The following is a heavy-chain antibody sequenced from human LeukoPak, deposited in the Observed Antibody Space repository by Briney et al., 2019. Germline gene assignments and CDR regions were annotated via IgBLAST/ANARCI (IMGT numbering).Heavy chain of an antibody. J-gene: IGHJ4*02. Sequence: SETLSLTCTVSGGSISSYYWSWIRQPPGKGLEWIGYIYYSGSTNYNPSLKSRVTISVDTSKNQFSLKLSSVTAADTAVYYCARGDSSSWRLFDYWGQGTLVTVSS. V-gene: IGHV4-59*01. CDR2: IYYSGST. CDR3: ARGDSSSWRLFDY. D-gene: IGHD6-13*01. CDR1: GGSISSYY.